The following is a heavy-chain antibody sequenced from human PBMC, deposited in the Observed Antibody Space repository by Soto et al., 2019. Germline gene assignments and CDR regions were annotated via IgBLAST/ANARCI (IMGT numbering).Heavy chain of an antibody. CDR2: IYYSGNT. D-gene: IGHD3-22*01. V-gene: IGHV4-61*08. Sequence: SETLSLTCTVSGGSVSSGDYYWSWIRQPPGKGLEWIGYIYYSGNTNYNPSLKSRVTISVDKSKNQFSLKLSSVTAAHTAVDYCARDLSNYYDSSGTLACWGQGTLVTVSS. J-gene: IGHJ4*02. CDR1: GGSVSSGDYY. CDR3: ARDLSNYYDSSGTLAC.